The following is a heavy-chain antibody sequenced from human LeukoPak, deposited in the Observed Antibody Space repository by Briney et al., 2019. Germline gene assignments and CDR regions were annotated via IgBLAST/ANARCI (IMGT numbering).Heavy chain of an antibody. CDR2: INHSGST. CDR3: ASSTTNYYDSSGYFW. V-gene: IGHV4-34*01. D-gene: IGHD3-22*01. J-gene: IGHJ4*02. CDR1: GGSFSGYY. Sequence: SETLSLTCAVYGGSFSGYYWSWIRQPPGKGLEWIGEINHSGSTNYNPSLKSRVTISVDTSKNQFSLKLSSVTAADTAVYYCASSTTNYYDSSGYFWWGQGTLVTVSS.